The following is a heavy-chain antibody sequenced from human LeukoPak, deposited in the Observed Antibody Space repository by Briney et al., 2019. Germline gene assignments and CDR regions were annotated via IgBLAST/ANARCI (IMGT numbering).Heavy chain of an antibody. D-gene: IGHD6-13*01. CDR3: AARALAADTHYMDV. CDR2: IYSGGKT. CDR1: GFIVSTNY. J-gene: IGHJ6*03. Sequence: GGSLRLSCAASGFIVSTNYMSWVRQAPGKGLESVSVIYSGGKTYYADSVKGRFTISRDISKNTLYLQMNSLTAEDTAAYYCAARALAADTHYMDVWGKGTTVTVSS. V-gene: IGHV3-53*01.